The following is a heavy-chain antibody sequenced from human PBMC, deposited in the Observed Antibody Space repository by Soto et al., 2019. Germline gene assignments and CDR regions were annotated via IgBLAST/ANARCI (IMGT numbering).Heavy chain of an antibody. D-gene: IGHD5-18*01. J-gene: IGHJ4*02. CDR3: ARAGGPYGRHRIQLWPDY. Sequence: SETLSLTCTVSGGSISSGGYYWSWIRQHPGKGLEWIGYIYYSGSTYYNPSLKSRVTISVDTSKNQFSLKLSSVTAADTAVYYCARAGGPYGRHRIQLWPDYWGQGTLVTV. CDR1: GGSISSGGYY. V-gene: IGHV4-31*03. CDR2: IYYSGST.